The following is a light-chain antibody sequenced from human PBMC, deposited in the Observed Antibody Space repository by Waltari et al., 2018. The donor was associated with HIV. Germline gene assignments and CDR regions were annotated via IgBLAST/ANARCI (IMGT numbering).Light chain of an antibody. CDR2: ANY. CDR3: QSYDASLGGWV. V-gene: IGLV1-40*01. Sequence: QSVLTQPPSVSGAPGQRGTISCTGSSSNIGAPYDVHWYHQLPGTAPKLLIYANYNRPSGVPDRFSGSKSGTSASLAITGLQTEDEADYYCQSYDASLGGWVFGTGTKVTVL. CDR1: SSNIGAPYD. J-gene: IGLJ1*01.